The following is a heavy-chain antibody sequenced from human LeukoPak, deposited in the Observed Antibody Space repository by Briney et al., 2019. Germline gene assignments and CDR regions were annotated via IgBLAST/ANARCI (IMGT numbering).Heavy chain of an antibody. D-gene: IGHD3-3*01. CDR1: GGSISSSSYY. J-gene: IGHJ4*02. V-gene: IGHV4-39*01. CDR3: ARHDPPRDGTTIFGVAYDY. CDR2: IYYSGST. Sequence: PSETLSLTCTVSGGSISSSSYYWGWIRQPPGKGLEWIGSIYYSGSTYYNPSLKSRVTISVDTSKNQFSLKLSSVTAADTAVYYCARHDPPRDGTTIFGVAYDYWGQGTLVTVSS.